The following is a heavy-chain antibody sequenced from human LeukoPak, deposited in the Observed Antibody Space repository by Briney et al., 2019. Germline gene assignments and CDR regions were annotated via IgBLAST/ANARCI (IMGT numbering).Heavy chain of an antibody. CDR1: GFTFITYG. CDR2: ISGSGGRT. V-gene: IGHV3-23*01. Sequence: PGGSLRLSCAAAGFTFITYGMSWVRQAPGKGLEWVSTISGSGGRTYYADSVKGRFSMSRDNSKNTLYLQMNSLRAEDTAVYYCARDSIPNYYDSSGYLFDYWGQGTLVTVSS. CDR3: ARDSIPNYYDSSGYLFDY. D-gene: IGHD3-22*01. J-gene: IGHJ4*02.